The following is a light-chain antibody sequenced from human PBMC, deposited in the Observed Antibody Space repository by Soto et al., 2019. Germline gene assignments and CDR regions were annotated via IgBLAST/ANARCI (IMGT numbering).Light chain of an antibody. CDR3: EQRSNWPPA. CDR1: QSVSSY. V-gene: IGKV3-11*01. J-gene: IGKJ2*01. Sequence: EIVLTQSPATLSLSPGERATLSCRASQSVSSYLAWYQQKPGQAPRLLIYDASNRATGIPARFSGSGSGTDFTLTISSLEPEDLAVYYCEQRSNWPPAFGQGTKLVIK. CDR2: DAS.